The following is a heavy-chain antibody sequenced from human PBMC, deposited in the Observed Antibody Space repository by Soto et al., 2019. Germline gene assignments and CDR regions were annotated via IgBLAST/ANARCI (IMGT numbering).Heavy chain of an antibody. Sequence: QVQLVQSGAEVKKPGSSVKVSCKASGGTFSSSTINWVRQAPGQGLEWMGRIIAILGIANYAQKFQGRVTITADKSTSTAYMELSSLRSEDTAVYYCARDLLDGSDNFDCWGQGTLVTVSS. D-gene: IGHD1-26*01. CDR3: ARDLLDGSDNFDC. CDR1: GGTFSSST. V-gene: IGHV1-69*08. CDR2: IIAILGIA. J-gene: IGHJ4*02.